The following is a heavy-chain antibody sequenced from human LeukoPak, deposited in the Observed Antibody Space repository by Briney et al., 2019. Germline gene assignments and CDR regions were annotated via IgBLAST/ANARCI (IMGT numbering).Heavy chain of an antibody. CDR3: ARDSGYEGGY. Sequence: SETLSLTCTVSGGSISSSSYYWGWIRQPPGKGLEWVGSIYYSGTTNSHPSLKNQVTISVDPTKNPFSLKLSSVTAAETAVYYCARDSGYEGGYWGEGTLVTVSS. CDR1: GGSISSSSYY. J-gene: IGHJ4*02. D-gene: IGHD5-12*01. V-gene: IGHV4-39*02. CDR2: IYYSGTT.